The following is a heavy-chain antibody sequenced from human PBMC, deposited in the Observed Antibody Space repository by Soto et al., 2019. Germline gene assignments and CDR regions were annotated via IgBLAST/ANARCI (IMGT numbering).Heavy chain of an antibody. V-gene: IGHV1-18*01. Sequence: ASVKVSCKASGYTFTSYGISWVRQAPGQGLEWMGWISAYNGNTNYAQKLQGRVTMTTDTSTSTAYMELRSLRSDDTAVYYCARSLPPNYDCWSAHGPYYYYYMDVWGKGTTVTVSS. CDR1: GYTFTSYG. J-gene: IGHJ6*03. CDR3: ARSLPPNYDCWSAHGPYYYYYMDV. CDR2: ISAYNGNT. D-gene: IGHD3-3*01.